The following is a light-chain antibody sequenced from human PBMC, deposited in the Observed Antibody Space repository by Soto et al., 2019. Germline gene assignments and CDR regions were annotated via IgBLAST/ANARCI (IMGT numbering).Light chain of an antibody. CDR2: DAS. V-gene: IGKV3-11*01. CDR1: QSVSSY. Sequence: EIVLTQSPATLSLSPGERATLSCRASQSVSSYLAWYQQKPGQAPRLLIYDASNRATGIPARFSGSGSGTDFTLTISSLEPEDFAVYFCQQRSNWPLLTSGGRTKVEIK. CDR3: QQRSNWPLLT. J-gene: IGKJ4*01.